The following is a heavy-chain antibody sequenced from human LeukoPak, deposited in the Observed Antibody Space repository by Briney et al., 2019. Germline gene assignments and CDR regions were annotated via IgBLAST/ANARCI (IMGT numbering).Heavy chain of an antibody. D-gene: IGHD3-10*01. Sequence: PSETLSLTCTVSGGSISNKYWSWIRQPPGKGLEWIGYIYYSGSTNYNPSLKSRVTISVDTSNNQFSLKLSSVTAADTAVYYCARSTRSWFDPWGQGTLVTVSS. CDR2: IYYSGST. CDR1: GGSISNKY. V-gene: IGHV4-59*01. CDR3: ARSTRSWFDP. J-gene: IGHJ5*02.